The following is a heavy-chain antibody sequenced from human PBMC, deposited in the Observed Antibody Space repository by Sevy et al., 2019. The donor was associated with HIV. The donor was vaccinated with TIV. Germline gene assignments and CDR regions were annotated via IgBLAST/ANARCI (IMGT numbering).Heavy chain of an antibody. CDR2: IYYSGST. D-gene: IGHD5-18*01. Sequence: SETLSLTCTVSGGSVSSGSYYWSWIRQPPGKGLEWIGYIYYSGSTNYNPSLKSRVTISVDTSKNQFSLKLSSVTAAETAVYYCARGTGDTAMVSREYYYYGMDVWGQGTTVTVSS. CDR3: ARGTGDTAMVSREYYYYGMDV. V-gene: IGHV4-61*01. J-gene: IGHJ6*02. CDR1: GGSVSSGSYY.